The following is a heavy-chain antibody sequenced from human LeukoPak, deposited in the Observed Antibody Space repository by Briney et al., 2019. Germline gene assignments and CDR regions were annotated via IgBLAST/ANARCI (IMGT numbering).Heavy chain of an antibody. CDR3: ARDRDATPDY. J-gene: IGHJ4*02. V-gene: IGHV1-18*01. CDR1: GYTFASYG. Sequence: ASVKVSCKASGYTFASYGISWVRQAPGQGLEWMGWISIYSGNTDYAQNLQSRITVTADTSANTAYMELRSLTSDDTAVYYCARDRDATPDYWGQGTLVTVSS. CDR2: ISIYSGNT.